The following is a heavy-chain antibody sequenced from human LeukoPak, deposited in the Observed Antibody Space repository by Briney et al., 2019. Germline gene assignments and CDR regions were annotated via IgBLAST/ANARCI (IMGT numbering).Heavy chain of an antibody. V-gene: IGHV3-48*01. Sequence: PGGSLRLSCAASGFTFSTYSLNWVRQAPGKGLEWVSYISGSSNTIYYADSVKGRFTISRDNAKNSLYLQMNSLRAEDTASYYCASIAVAGTREADYWGQGTLVTVSS. CDR3: ASIAVAGTREADY. CDR2: ISGSSNTI. D-gene: IGHD6-19*01. CDR1: GFTFSTYS. J-gene: IGHJ4*02.